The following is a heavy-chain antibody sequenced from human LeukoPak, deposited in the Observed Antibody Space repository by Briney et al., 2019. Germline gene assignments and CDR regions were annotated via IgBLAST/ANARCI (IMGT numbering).Heavy chain of an antibody. V-gene: IGHV1-69*05. Sequence: SVKVSCKSSGGTFISYDISWVRQPPGQGLEWMVGIIPIFGTANYSQKFQGRVTITTDTSTSTAYIELRSIRSDDTALYYCARDRPHGDYGGGYGMDVWGQGTTVTVSS. CDR1: GGTFISYD. D-gene: IGHD4-23*01. J-gene: IGHJ6*02. CDR3: ARDRPHGDYGGGYGMDV. CDR2: IIPIFGTA.